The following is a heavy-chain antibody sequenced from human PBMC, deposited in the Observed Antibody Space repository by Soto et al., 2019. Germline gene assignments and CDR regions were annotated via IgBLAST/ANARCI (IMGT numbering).Heavy chain of an antibody. V-gene: IGHV3-53*04. CDR3: ARLYGSGSRDNDY. D-gene: IGHD3-10*01. CDR1: GFTVSSNY. CDR2: IYSGGST. J-gene: IGHJ4*02. Sequence: GGSLRLSCAASGFTVSSNYMSWVRQAPGKGLEWVSVIYSGGSTYYADSVKGRFTISRHNSKNTLYLQMNSLRAEDTAVYYCARLYGSGSRDNDYWGQGTLVTVSS.